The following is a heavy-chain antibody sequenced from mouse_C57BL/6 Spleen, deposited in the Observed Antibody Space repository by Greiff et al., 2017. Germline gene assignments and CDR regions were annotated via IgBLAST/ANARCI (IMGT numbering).Heavy chain of an antibody. D-gene: IGHD4-1*01. Sequence: QVQLQQPGAELVKPGASVKLSCKASGYTFTSYWMQWVKQRPGQGLEWIGEIDPSDSYTNYNQKVKGKATLTVDTSSSTAYMQLSSLTSEDSAVYYCARCWVGRAMDDWGQGTSVTVSS. V-gene: IGHV1-50*01. CDR2: IDPSDSYT. J-gene: IGHJ4*01. CDR3: ARCWVGRAMDD. CDR1: GYTFTSYW.